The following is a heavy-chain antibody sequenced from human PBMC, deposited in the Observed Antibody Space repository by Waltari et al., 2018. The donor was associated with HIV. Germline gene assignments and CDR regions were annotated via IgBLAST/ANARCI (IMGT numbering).Heavy chain of an antibody. V-gene: IGHV4-39*07. CDR1: GGSISSSSYY. J-gene: IGHJ6*02. CDR2: IYYSGST. Sequence: QLQLQESGPGLVKPSETLSLTCTVSGGSISSSSYYWGWIRQPPGKGLEWIGSIYYSGSTYYNPSLKSRVTISVDTSKNQFSLKLSSVTAADTAVYYCARDPFPRNYGMDVWGQGTTVTVSS. CDR3: ARDPFPRNYGMDV.